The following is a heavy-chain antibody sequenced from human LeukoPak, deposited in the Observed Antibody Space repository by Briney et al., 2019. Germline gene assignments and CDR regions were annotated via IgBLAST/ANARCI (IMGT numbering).Heavy chain of an antibody. Sequence: GGSLRLSCAASGFTFSTSAMSWVRQAPGKGLEWVSYISSSSSTIYYADSVKGRFTISRDNAKNSLYLQMNSLRAEDTAVYYCARDGGYCSSTNCYLGVWGQGTMVTVSS. CDR3: ARDGGYCSSTNCYLGV. CDR1: GFTFSTSA. CDR2: ISSSSSTI. J-gene: IGHJ3*01. D-gene: IGHD2-2*01. V-gene: IGHV3-48*01.